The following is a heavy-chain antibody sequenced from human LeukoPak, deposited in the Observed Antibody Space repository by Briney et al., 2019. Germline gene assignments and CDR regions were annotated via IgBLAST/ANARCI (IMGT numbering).Heavy chain of an antibody. CDR1: GFTFSSYW. CDR3: ARAPGEGWFDP. D-gene: IGHD4-17*01. J-gene: IGHJ5*02. Sequence: PTGGSLRLSCAASGFTFSSYWMSWVHQAPGKGLEWVASIKQDGSEKYYVDSVKGRFTISRDNAKNSLYLQMNSLRAEDTALYYCARAPGEGWFDPWGQGTLVTVSS. V-gene: IGHV3-7*01. CDR2: IKQDGSEK.